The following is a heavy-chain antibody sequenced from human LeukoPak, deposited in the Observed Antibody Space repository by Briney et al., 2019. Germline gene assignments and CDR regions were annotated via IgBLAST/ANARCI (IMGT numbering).Heavy chain of an antibody. J-gene: IGHJ3*02. CDR3: AKDSGYYDILTGYYGGDAFDI. Sequence: ASVKVSCKASGYTLTTYDINWVRQAPGQGLEWMGWMNPNSGKTGYAQKFQDRITITRNTSISTAYMELSSLGSEDTAVYYCAKDSGYYDILTGYYGGDAFDIXXQGTMVTVSS. CDR2: MNPNSGKT. V-gene: IGHV1-8*01. D-gene: IGHD3-9*01. CDR1: GYTLTTYD.